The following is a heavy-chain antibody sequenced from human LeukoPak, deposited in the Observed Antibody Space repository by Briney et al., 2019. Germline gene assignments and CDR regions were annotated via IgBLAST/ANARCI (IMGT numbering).Heavy chain of an antibody. D-gene: IGHD3-10*01. Sequence: GGSLRLSCAASGFTFSGSAMHWVRQASGKGLEWVGRIRSKANSYATAYAASVKGRFTISRDDSKNTAYLQMNSLNTEDTAVYYCTRRGGEIGFDYWGQGTLVTVSS. V-gene: IGHV3-73*01. J-gene: IGHJ4*02. CDR3: TRRGGEIGFDY. CDR2: IRSKANSYAT. CDR1: GFTFSGSA.